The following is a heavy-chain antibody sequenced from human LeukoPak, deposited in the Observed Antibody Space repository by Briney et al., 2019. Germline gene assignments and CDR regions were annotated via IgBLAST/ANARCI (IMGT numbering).Heavy chain of an antibody. D-gene: IGHD3-22*01. V-gene: IGHV4-4*07. CDR3: ARAYYYDSSGYYSRGYYYYYYMDV. CDR2: LYTSGST. CDR1: GASISSYY. J-gene: IGHJ6*03. Sequence: SETLSLTCTVSGASISSYYWSWIRQPAGKGLEWIGRLYTSGSTNYNPSLKSRVTMSVDTSKNQFSLKFTSVTAADTAVYYCARAYYYDSSGYYSRGYYYYYYMDVWGKGTTVTVSS.